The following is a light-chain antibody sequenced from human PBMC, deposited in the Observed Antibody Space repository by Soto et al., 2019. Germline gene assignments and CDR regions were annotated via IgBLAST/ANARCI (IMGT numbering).Light chain of an antibody. V-gene: IGKV1-5*03. CDR2: KAS. J-gene: IGKJ3*01. Sequence: DIPMTQSPSTLSASVGDRVTITCRASQSISSWLAWYQQKPGKAPKLLIYKASSLESGVPSRFSGSGSGTEFTLTISSLQPDDFATYYCQQYNSYSREVTFGPGTKVDIK. CDR1: QSISSW. CDR3: QQYNSYSREVT.